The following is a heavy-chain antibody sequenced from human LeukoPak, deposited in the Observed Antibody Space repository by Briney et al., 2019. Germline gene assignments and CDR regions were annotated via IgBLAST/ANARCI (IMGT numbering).Heavy chain of an antibody. Sequence: GGSLRLSXAASGFTFSSYWMHWVRQAPGKGLVWVSRINSDGSSTSYADSVKGRFTISRDNAKNTLYLQMNSLRAEDTAVYYCASLLRGAHFDYWGQGTLVTVSS. V-gene: IGHV3-74*01. CDR2: INSDGSST. CDR3: ASLLRGAHFDY. J-gene: IGHJ4*02. CDR1: GFTFSSYW. D-gene: IGHD1-26*01.